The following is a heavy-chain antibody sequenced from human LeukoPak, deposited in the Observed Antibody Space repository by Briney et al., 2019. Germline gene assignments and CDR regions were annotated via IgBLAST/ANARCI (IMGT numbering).Heavy chain of an antibody. CDR3: AKGRYYYDSSGIDY. CDR1: GFTFSSYA. CDR2: ISGSGGST. Sequence: GGSLRLSCAASGFTFSSYAMSWVRQAPGKGLEWVSAISGSGGSTYYADSVKGRFTISRENSKNTLYLQMNSLRAEDTAVYYCAKGRYYYDSSGIDYWGQGTLVTVSS. J-gene: IGHJ4*02. V-gene: IGHV3-23*01. D-gene: IGHD3-22*01.